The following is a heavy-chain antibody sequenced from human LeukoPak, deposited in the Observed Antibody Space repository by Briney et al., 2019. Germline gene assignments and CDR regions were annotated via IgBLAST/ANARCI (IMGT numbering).Heavy chain of an antibody. Sequence: PSETLSLTCTVSGGSISSYYWSWIRQPPGKGLEWIGYIYYSGSTNYNPSLKSRVTISVDTSKNQFSLKLSSVTAADTAVYYCAREAFGASSGYFDYWGQGTLVTVSS. V-gene: IGHV4-59*01. CDR3: AREAFGASSGYFDY. J-gene: IGHJ4*02. D-gene: IGHD3-10*01. CDR1: GGSISSYY. CDR2: IYYSGST.